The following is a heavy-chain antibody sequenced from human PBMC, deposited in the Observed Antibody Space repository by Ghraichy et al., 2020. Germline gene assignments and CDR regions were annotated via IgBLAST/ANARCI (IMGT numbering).Heavy chain of an antibody. V-gene: IGHV3-23*01. CDR2: ISGSGGST. CDR1: GFTFSSYA. D-gene: IGHD2-2*01. Sequence: GSLRLSCAASGFTFSSYAMSWVRQAPGKGLEWVSAISGSGGSTYYADSVKGRFTISRDNSKNTLYLQMNSLRAEDTAVYYCAKAVVVPAAALYYFDYWGQGTLVTVSS. J-gene: IGHJ4*02. CDR3: AKAVVVPAAALYYFDY.